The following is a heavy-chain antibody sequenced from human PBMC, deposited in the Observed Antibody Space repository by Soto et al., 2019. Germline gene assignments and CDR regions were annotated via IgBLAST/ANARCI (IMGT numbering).Heavy chain of an antibody. CDR2: IKQDGSEK. CDR3: ARDSLAYCGGDCYYNWFDP. Sequence: EVQLVESGGGLVQPGGSLRLSCAASGFTFSSHWMSWVRQAPGKGLEWVANIKQDGSEKYYVDSVKGRFTISRDNAKNSLYLQMNSLRAEDTAVYYCARDSLAYCGGDCYYNWFDPWGQGTLVTVSS. CDR1: GFTFSSHW. D-gene: IGHD2-21*02. V-gene: IGHV3-7*03. J-gene: IGHJ5*02.